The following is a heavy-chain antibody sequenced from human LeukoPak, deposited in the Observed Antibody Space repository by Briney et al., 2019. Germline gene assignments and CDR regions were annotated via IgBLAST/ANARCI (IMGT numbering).Heavy chain of an antibody. V-gene: IGHV3-23*01. D-gene: IGHD6-13*01. CDR3: ARENSGIAATDIIDS. J-gene: IGHJ4*02. Sequence: HPGGSLRPSCAASGFTFSSYAMSWVRQAPGKGLEWVSAISGSGGSTYDADFVKGRFTISRDNAKNSLYLQMNSLRAEDTAIYYCARENSGIAATDIIDSWGQGTLVTVSS. CDR1: GFTFSSYA. CDR2: ISGSGGST.